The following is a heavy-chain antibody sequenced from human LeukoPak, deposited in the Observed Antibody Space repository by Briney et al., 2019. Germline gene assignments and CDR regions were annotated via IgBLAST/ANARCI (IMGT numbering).Heavy chain of an antibody. CDR3: ARADTYYYDSSGYYY. CDR2: ISYDGSNK. V-gene: IGHV3-30*03. CDR1: GFTFSSYG. D-gene: IGHD3-22*01. Sequence: GGSLRLSCAASGFTFSSYGMHWVRQAPGKGLEWVAVISYDGSNKYYADSVKGRFTISRDNSKNTLYLQMNSLRAEDTAVYYCARADTYYYDSSGYYYWGQGTLVTVSS. J-gene: IGHJ4*02.